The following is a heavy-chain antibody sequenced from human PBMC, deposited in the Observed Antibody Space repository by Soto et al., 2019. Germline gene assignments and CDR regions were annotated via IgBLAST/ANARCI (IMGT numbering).Heavy chain of an antibody. CDR1: DDSINSDKYY. J-gene: IGHJ4*02. Sequence: QLQLQESGPGLVKPSETLSLTCSVSDDSINSDKYYWGWIRQPPGKGLEWRGSIYYRGNAYYNPSLQTRVTIPLDKSRSQFSLKLNSVTAADSAVYFCARLEGLATISYYFDFWGPGALVTVSS. CDR3: ARLEGLATISYYFDF. V-gene: IGHV4-39*01. CDR2: IYYRGNA. D-gene: IGHD3-9*01.